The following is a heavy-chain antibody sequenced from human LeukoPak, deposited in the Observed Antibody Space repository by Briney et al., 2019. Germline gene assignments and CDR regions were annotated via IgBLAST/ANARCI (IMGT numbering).Heavy chain of an antibody. CDR1: GFTFSSYG. V-gene: IGHV3-30*02. J-gene: IGHJ4*02. CDR2: IRYDGSNK. CDR3: AKDGLVGATGGYYFDY. Sequence: GGSLRLSCAASGFTFSSYGMHWVRQAPGKGLEWVAFIRYDGSNKYYADSVKGRFTISRDNSKNTLYLQMNSLRAEDTAVYYCAKDGLVGATGGYYFDYWGQGTLVTVSS. D-gene: IGHD1-26*01.